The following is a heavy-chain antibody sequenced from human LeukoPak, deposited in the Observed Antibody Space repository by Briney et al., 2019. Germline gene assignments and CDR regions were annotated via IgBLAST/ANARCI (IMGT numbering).Heavy chain of an antibody. CDR2: ISDDGSSA. V-gene: IGHV3-74*01. D-gene: IGHD2-2*03. Sequence: GGSLRLSCAASGFTFGNYWMHWVSQAPGKGMLWDSRISDDGSSANYADSVQGRFTISRDNAKNTVYLQMHSLRAEDTAVYYCVSGYCSSTTCYRGAYWGQGTLVTVSS. J-gene: IGHJ4*02. CDR3: VSGYCSSTTCYRGAY. CDR1: GFTFGNYW.